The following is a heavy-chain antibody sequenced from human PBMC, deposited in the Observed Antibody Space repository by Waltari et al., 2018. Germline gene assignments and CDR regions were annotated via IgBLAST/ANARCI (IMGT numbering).Heavy chain of an antibody. J-gene: IGHJ6*03. Sequence: QVQLQQWGAGLLKPSETLSLTCDVSGGSLSGYHWTWIRQPPGKGLEWIGEINDSGRTTYNPSLESRVTVSIDTANNQFSLRVRSVTAADTAVYYCARVFGYCYYMDVWGKGTTVTISS. CDR1: GGSLSGYH. CDR2: INDSGRT. D-gene: IGHD3-3*01. CDR3: ARVFGYCYYMDV. V-gene: IGHV4-34*02.